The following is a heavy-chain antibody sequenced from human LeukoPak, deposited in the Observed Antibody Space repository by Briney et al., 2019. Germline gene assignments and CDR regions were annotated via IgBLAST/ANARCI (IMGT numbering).Heavy chain of an antibody. J-gene: IGHJ6*03. V-gene: IGHV1-69*05. Sequence: GASVKVSCKASGGTFSSYAISWLRQAPGQGLEWMGGIIPIFGTANYAQKFQGRVTITTDESTSTAYMELSSLRSEDTAVYYCARSVDTAMVTFPGGYYYYYMDVWGKGTTVTVSS. CDR3: ARSVDTAMVTFPGGYYYYYMDV. CDR1: GGTFSSYA. D-gene: IGHD5-18*01. CDR2: IIPIFGTA.